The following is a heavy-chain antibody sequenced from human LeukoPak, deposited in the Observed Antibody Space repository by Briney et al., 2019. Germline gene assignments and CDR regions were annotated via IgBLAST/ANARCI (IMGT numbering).Heavy chain of an antibody. V-gene: IGHV4-34*01. J-gene: IGHJ6*02. CDR1: GGSFSGYY. Sequence: PSETLSLTCAVYGGSFSGYYWSWIRQPPGKGLEWIGEINHSGSTNYNPSLKSRVTISVDTSKNQFSLKLSSVTAADTAVYYCARAAVRGRYYYGMDVWGQGTTVTVSS. D-gene: IGHD6-6*01. CDR2: INHSGST. CDR3: ARAAVRGRYYYGMDV.